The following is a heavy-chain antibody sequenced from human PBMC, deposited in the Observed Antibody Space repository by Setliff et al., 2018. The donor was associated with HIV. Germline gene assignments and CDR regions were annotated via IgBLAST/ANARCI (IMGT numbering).Heavy chain of an antibody. V-gene: IGHV4-39*07. D-gene: IGHD5-18*01. CDR3: ARVFVDTAVLRVLEYYFDS. CDR2: MYYSGST. J-gene: IGHJ4*02. CDR1: GGSISSSNYY. Sequence: KASETLSLTCTVSGGSISSSNYYWGWVRQPPGKGLEWIGSMYYSGSTYYTPSLKSRITISLDTSKNQFSLRMRSVTAADTAVYYCARVFVDTAVLRVLEYYFDSWGRGTLVTVSS.